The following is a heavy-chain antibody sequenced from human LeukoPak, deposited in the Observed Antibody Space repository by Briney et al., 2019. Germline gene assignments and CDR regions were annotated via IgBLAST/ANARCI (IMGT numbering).Heavy chain of an antibody. J-gene: IGHJ4*02. Sequence: EGSLRLSCETAGFTFSSYVMHWVRRTPGKGLVWVSRISHDGIISYADSVKGRFTISRDNAKNTLTLQMNSLRVEDTAVYFCARDWVYKIDYWGRGTLVTVSS. V-gene: IGHV3-74*01. D-gene: IGHD5-24*01. CDR2: ISHDGII. CDR3: ARDWVYKIDY. CDR1: GFTFSSYV.